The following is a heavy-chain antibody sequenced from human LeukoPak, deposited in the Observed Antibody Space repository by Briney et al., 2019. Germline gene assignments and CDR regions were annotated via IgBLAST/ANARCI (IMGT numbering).Heavy chain of an antibody. CDR3: AKATPYYDTLTGYSTPYNWFDP. V-gene: IGHV3-23*01. J-gene: IGHJ5*02. Sequence: GGSLRLSCAASGFTFGSYAMYWVRQAPGKGLEWVSGISGRGGGTYFADSVKGRFTISRDNSKNTLYMQMNSLRGDDTAVYYCAKATPYYDTLTGYSTPYNWFDPWGQGTLVTVSS. CDR2: ISGRGGGT. D-gene: IGHD3-9*01. CDR1: GFTFGSYA.